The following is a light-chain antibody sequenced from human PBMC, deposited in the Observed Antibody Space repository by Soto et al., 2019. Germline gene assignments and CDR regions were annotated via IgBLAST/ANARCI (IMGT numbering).Light chain of an antibody. CDR1: SSDVGTYNL. CDR2: EGS. J-gene: IGLJ2*01. CDR3: ATWDGSLPGEV. V-gene: IGLV2-23*01. Sequence: QSVLTQPASVSGSPGQSITISCTGTSSDVGTYNLVSWYQQHPAKAPKLLIYEGSKRPSAVPNRFSGSESGNTASLTISGLQAEDEADYYCATWDGSLPGEVFGGGTKLTVL.